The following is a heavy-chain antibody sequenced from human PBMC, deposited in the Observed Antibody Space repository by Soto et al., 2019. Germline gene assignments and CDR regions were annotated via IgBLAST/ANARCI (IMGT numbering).Heavy chain of an antibody. CDR1: GGTFSSYA. J-gene: IGHJ5*02. D-gene: IGHD5-12*01. CDR2: IIPIFGTA. V-gene: IGHV1-69*06. CDR3: AKALVATIQNWFDP. Sequence: ASVKVSCKASGGTFSSYAISWVRQAPGQGLEWMGGIIPIFGTANYAQKFQGRVTITADKSTSTAYMELSSLRSEDTAVYYCAKALVATIQNWFDPRGQGTLVTVSS.